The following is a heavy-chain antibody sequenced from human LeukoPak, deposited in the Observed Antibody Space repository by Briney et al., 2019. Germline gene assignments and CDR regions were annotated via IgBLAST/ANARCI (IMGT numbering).Heavy chain of an antibody. CDR1: GGSFSGYY. V-gene: IGHV4-34*01. CDR2: ISQSGST. CDR3: ARALSGWYVDAFDL. Sequence: SETLSLTCEVYGGSFSGYYWSWIRQSPGKGLEWIGKISQSGSTNYNPSPKSRVTISIDTSKNQFSLKLSSVTAADTAVYYCARALSGWYVDAFDLWGQGTMVTVSS. D-gene: IGHD6-19*01. J-gene: IGHJ3*01.